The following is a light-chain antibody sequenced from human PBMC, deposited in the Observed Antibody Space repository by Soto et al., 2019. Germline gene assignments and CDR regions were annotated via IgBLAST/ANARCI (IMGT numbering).Light chain of an antibody. J-gene: IGLJ2*01. Sequence: QSVLTQPASVSGSPGQSITISCTGTTNDIGAFNYVSWYQQHPGKAPKLILYEVTNRPSGVSNRFSGSKSGNTASLTISGLQAEDEADYYCSSYTTSDTLVFGGGTKLTVL. CDR2: EVT. CDR1: TNDIGAFNY. V-gene: IGLV2-14*01. CDR3: SSYTTSDTLV.